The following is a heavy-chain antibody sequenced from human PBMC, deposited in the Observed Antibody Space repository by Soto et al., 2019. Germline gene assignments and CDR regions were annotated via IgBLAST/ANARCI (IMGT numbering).Heavy chain of an antibody. V-gene: IGHV1-18*01. J-gene: IGHJ4*02. CDR2: ISAFNGNT. CDR3: VRLNGGGGGSCYLPNY. D-gene: IGHD2-15*01. CDR1: GYTFISCG. Sequence: QVQLVQSGAEVMQPGASVKVSCKASGYTFISCGIGWVRQAPGQGLEWMGWISAFNGNTNYAQRLQGRVTSNTDTSPSTDYMELRSLRSDDTAVYYCVRLNGGGGGSCYLPNYWGQGTLVTVSS.